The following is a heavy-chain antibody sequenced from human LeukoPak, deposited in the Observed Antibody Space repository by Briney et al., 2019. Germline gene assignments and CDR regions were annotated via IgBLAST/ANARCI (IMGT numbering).Heavy chain of an antibody. V-gene: IGHV3-74*01. Sequence: GGSLRLSCAASGLAFSAYKMHWVRQAPRKGLVWVSRISTDGYTTDYADFVQGRFTASRDNTKNTWSLEMNSLRAEDTAVYYCARGRPHGSDYRGQGTLVTVSS. D-gene: IGHD2-15*01. CDR2: ISTDGYTT. CDR1: GLAFSAYK. J-gene: IGHJ4*02. CDR3: ARGRPHGSDY.